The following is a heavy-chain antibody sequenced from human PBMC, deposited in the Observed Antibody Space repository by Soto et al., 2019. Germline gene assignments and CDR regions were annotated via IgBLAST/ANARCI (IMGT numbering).Heavy chain of an antibody. D-gene: IGHD6-13*01. Sequence: SETLSLTCSVSGGSVTNGRSSWNWIRQSPGKGLEWIAYIYHSGSTYYNPSLRSRVTISVDRSENQFSLKLSSVTAADTAVYYCVRESAASGPNWFDTWGPGTLVTVSS. J-gene: IGHJ5*02. CDR1: GGSVTNGRSS. CDR3: VRESAASGPNWFDT. V-gene: IGHV4-30-2*06. CDR2: IYHSGST.